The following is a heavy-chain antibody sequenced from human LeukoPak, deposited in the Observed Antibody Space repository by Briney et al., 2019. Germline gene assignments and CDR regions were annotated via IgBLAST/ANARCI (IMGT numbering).Heavy chain of an antibody. CDR3: ARDPTTYYDSSGYLDY. D-gene: IGHD3-22*01. J-gene: IGHJ4*02. Sequence: GGSLRLSCAASGFTFSSYGMSWVRQAPGKGLEWVSAISGSGGSTYYADSVKGRFTISRDNAKNSLYLQMNSLRAEDTAVYYCARDPTTYYDSSGYLDYWGQGTLVTVSS. CDR2: ISGSGGST. CDR1: GFTFSSYG. V-gene: IGHV3-23*01.